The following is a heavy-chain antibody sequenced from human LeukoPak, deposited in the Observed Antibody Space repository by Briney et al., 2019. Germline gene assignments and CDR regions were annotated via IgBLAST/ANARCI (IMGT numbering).Heavy chain of an antibody. V-gene: IGHV3-23*01. CDR2: ISGSGGGT. CDR1: GCTFSRSA. J-gene: IGHJ4*02. CDR3: AKGVEYYDY. Sequence: GGSLRLSCAASGCTFSRSAMSWVRQAPGKGLEWVSAISGSGGGTYYADSVKGRFTISRDNSKNTVYLHVNSLRAEDTAVYYCAKGVEYYDYWGQGTLVTVSS. D-gene: IGHD2-15*01.